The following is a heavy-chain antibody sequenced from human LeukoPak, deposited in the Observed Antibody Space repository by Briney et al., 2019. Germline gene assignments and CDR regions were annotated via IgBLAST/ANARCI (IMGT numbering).Heavy chain of an antibody. CDR2: IVVGSGNT. CDR1: GFTFTSSA. CDR3: AADPGYSGFDAFDI. Sequence: GASVKVSCKASGFTFTSSAVQWVRQARGQRLEWIGWIVVGSGNTNYAQKFKERVTITRDMSTSTAYMELSSLRSEDTAVYYCAADPGYSGFDAFDIWGQGTMVTVSS. J-gene: IGHJ3*02. V-gene: IGHV1-58*01. D-gene: IGHD5-12*01.